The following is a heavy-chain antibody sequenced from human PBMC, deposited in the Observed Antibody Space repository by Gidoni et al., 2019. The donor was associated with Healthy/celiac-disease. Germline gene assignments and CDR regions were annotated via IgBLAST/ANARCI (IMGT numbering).Heavy chain of an antibody. V-gene: IGHV4-31*03. J-gene: IGHJ6*02. CDR3: ARVLSIAAAGGNYYGMDV. CDR2: IYSSGST. CDR1: GGAISRGGYY. Sequence: QVQLQESGPGLVKPAQTLSLTCTVSGGAISRGGYYWIWIRQHPGKGLEWIGYIYSSGSTYYHPSLKSRVPISVDTSKNQFSLTLSSVTAADTAVYYCARVLSIAAAGGNYYGMDVWGQGTTVTVSS. D-gene: IGHD6-13*01.